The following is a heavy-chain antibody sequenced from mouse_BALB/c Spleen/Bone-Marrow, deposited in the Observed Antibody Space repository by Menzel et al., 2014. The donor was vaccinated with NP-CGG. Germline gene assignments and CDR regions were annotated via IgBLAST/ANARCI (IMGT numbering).Heavy chain of an antibody. V-gene: IGHV1S41*01. D-gene: IGHD1-1*01. CDR1: GYTFTSYW. Sequence: DLVKPGASVKLSCKASGYTFTSYWINWVKQRPGQGLEWIGRIAPGSGNIYYNEMFKVKATLTVDASSSTAYIQLSGLPSEDSAVYFCARSYYVSSPYAMDYWGQGTSVTVSS. CDR2: IAPGSGNI. J-gene: IGHJ4*01. CDR3: ARSYYVSSPYAMDY.